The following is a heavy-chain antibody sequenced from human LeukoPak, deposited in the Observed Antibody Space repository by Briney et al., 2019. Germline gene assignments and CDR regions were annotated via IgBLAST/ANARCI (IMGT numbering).Heavy chain of an antibody. CDR3: ARCSGGSFGWFDP. CDR1: GGSISSCSYY. Sequence: PSETLSLTCTVSGGSISSCSYYWGWIRQPPGKGLEWIGSIYYSGSTYYNPSLKSRVTISVDTSKNQFSLKLSSVTAADTAVYYCARCSGGSFGWFDPWGQGTLVTVSS. D-gene: IGHD2-15*01. CDR2: IYYSGST. J-gene: IGHJ5*02. V-gene: IGHV4-39*01.